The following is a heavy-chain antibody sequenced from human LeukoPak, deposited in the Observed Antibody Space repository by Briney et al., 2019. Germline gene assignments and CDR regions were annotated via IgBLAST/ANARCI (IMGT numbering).Heavy chain of an antibody. CDR2: IYYSGST. CDR1: GGSISSYY. V-gene: IGHV4-59*01. CDR3: ARAIAVAASFDY. Sequence: SETLSLTCTVSGGSISSYYWSWIRQPPGKGLEWIWYIYYSGSTNYNPSLKSRVTISVDTSKNQFSLKLSSVTAADTAVYYCARAIAVAASFDYWGQGTLVTVSS. J-gene: IGHJ4*02. D-gene: IGHD6-19*01.